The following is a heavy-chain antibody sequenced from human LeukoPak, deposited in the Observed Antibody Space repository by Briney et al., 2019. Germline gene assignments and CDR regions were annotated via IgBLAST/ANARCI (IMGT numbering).Heavy chain of an antibody. J-gene: IGHJ3*01. CDR1: GGSISSYY. V-gene: IGHV4-59*01. Sequence: SETLSLTCTVSGGSISSYYWSWIRQPAGKGLEWIGYIYYSGSTIYNPSLKSRVTMSLDTSKNQFSLKLRSVTAADTAVYYCARGVISTDAFDVWGQGTMVTVSS. CDR3: ARGVISTDAFDV. D-gene: IGHD3-3*02. CDR2: IYYSGST.